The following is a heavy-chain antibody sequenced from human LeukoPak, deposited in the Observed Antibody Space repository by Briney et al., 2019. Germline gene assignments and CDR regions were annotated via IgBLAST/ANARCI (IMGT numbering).Heavy chain of an antibody. CDR1: GGSISSYY. V-gene: IGHV4-59*01. J-gene: IGHJ4*02. CDR2: IYYSGTT. CDR3: ARGVYVAAAQYGY. D-gene: IGHD6-13*01. Sequence: PSETLSLTCTVSGGSISSYYWSWIRQPPGKGLEWIGYIYYSGTTNYNPSLKSRVTISVDTSKNQFSPKLSSVTAADTAVYYCARGVYVAAAQYGYWGQGTLVTVSS.